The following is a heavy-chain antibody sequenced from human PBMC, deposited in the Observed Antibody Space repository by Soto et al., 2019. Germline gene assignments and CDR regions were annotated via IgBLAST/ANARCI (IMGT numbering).Heavy chain of an antibody. CDR1: GGSFSGYY. Sequence: QVQLQQWGAGLLKPSETLSLTCAVYGGSFSGYYWSWIRQPPGKGLEWIGEINHSGSTNYNPSLKSRVRIFVDPAMNQFSQKQRSVPAADSVVYYCARSTVTTWFDSWGQGTLVTVSP. J-gene: IGHJ5*01. CDR3: ARSTVTTWFDS. CDR2: INHSGST. V-gene: IGHV4-34*01. D-gene: IGHD4-17*01.